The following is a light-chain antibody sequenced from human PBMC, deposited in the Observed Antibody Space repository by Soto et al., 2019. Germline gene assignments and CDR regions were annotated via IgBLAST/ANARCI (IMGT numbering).Light chain of an antibody. J-gene: IGLJ3*02. CDR3: FSYAGSSTP. CDR2: EGN. CDR1: SSDVGSYNL. Sequence: QSVLTKPASVSGSPGQSITISCTGTSSDVGSYNLVSWYQQHQGKAPKLMIYEGNKRPSGVSNRFSGSQSGNTASLTISGLQAEDEADYYCFSYAGSSTPFGGGTKVTVL. V-gene: IGLV2-23*01.